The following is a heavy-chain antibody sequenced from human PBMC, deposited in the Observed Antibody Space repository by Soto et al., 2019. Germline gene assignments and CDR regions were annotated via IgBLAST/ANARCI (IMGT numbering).Heavy chain of an antibody. CDR1: GGSFSGYY. J-gene: IGHJ6*02. CDR3: ARDRSVSSCYSYGYGKDV. D-gene: IGHD5-18*01. CDR2: INHSGST. Sequence: SETLSLTCAVYGGSFSGYYWSWTRQPPGKGLEWIGEINHSGSTNYNPSLKSRVTISVDTSKNQFSLKLSSVTAADTAVYYCARDRSVSSCYSYGYGKDVWGQGTTVTVSS. V-gene: IGHV4-34*01.